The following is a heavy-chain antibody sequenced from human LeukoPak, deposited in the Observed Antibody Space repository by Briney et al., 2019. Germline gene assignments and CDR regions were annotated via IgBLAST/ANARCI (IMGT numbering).Heavy chain of an antibody. D-gene: IGHD3-10*01. CDR1: GGSISSSSYY. J-gene: IGHJ4*02. V-gene: IGHV4-39*01. Sequence: SETLSLTCTVSGGSISSSSYYWGWIRQPPGKGLEWIGSIYYSGSTYYNPSLKSRVTISVDTSKNQFSLKLSSVTAADTAVYYCALTYYYGSGSSLDYWGQGTLVTVSS. CDR3: ALTYYYGSGSSLDY. CDR2: IYYSGST.